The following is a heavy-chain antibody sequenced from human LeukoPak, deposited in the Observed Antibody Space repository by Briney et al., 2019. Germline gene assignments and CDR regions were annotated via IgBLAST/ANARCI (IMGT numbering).Heavy chain of an antibody. Sequence: PSGTVSLTCTVSGGSMSSYYWSWIRQPAGKGLEWIGRMYTSGSTNYNPSLKSRVTMSIDTSKKQFSLKLNSVTAADTAVYYCATYDQQLAFVHWGQGSLVTVSS. J-gene: IGHJ4*02. CDR2: MYTSGST. V-gene: IGHV4-4*07. CDR1: GGSMSSYY. D-gene: IGHD6-13*01. CDR3: ATYDQQLAFVH.